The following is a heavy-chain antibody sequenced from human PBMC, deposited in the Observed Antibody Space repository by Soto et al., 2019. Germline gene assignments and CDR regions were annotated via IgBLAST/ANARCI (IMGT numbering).Heavy chain of an antibody. CDR1: GGTFSSYA. D-gene: IGHD6-13*01. Sequence: GASVKVSCKASGGTFSSYAISWVRQAPGQGLEWMGGIIPIFGTANYAQEFQGRVTITADESTSTAYMELSSLRSEDTAVYYCARGYSSSWSYYYYGMDVWGQGTTVTVSS. J-gene: IGHJ6*02. CDR3: ARGYSSSWSYYYYGMDV. CDR2: IIPIFGTA. V-gene: IGHV1-69*13.